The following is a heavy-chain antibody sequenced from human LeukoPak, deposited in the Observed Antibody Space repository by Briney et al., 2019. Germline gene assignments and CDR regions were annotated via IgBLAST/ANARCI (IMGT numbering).Heavy chain of an antibody. J-gene: IGHJ4*02. D-gene: IGHD6-19*01. V-gene: IGHV4-59*01. Sequence: SKTLSLTCTVSGGSISSYYWSWIRQPPGKGLEWIGYIYYSGSTNYNPSLKSRVTISVDTSKNQFSLKLSSVTAADTAVYYCATLAYSSGWYYNDYWGQGTLVTVSS. CDR2: IYYSGST. CDR3: ATLAYSSGWYYNDY. CDR1: GGSISSYY.